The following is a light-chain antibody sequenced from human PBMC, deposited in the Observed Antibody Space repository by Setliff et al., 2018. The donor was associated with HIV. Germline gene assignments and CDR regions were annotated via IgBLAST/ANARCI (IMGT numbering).Light chain of an antibody. CDR1: SSDVGTYNL. Sequence: QSALTQPASVSGSPGQSITISCTGSSSDVGTYNLVSWCQQHPGKAPKLIIYEVTKRPSGASDRFSGFKSGNTASLTIFGLQPEDEADYYCCSYAGSYTFVFGTGTKVTVL. CDR3: CSYAGSYTFV. J-gene: IGLJ1*01. CDR2: EVT. V-gene: IGLV2-23*02.